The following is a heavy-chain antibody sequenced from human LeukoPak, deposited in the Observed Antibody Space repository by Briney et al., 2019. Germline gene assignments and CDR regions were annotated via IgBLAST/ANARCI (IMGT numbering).Heavy chain of an antibody. D-gene: IGHD6-13*01. CDR1: GGTFSSYA. CDR2: IIPILGIA. CDR3: ARGASSSLFDY. J-gene: IGHJ4*02. V-gene: IGHV1-69*04. Sequence: SVKVCCKASGGTFSSYAISWVRQAPGQGLEWMGRIIPILGIANYAQKFQGRVTIIADKSTSTAYMELSSLRSEDTAVYYCARGASSSLFDYWGQGTLVTVSS.